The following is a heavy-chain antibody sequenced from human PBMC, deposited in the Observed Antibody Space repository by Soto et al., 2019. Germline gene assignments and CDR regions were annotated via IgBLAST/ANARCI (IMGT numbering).Heavy chain of an antibody. D-gene: IGHD3-10*01. J-gene: IGHJ6*03. CDR1: GGSFSGYY. Sequence: PSETLSLTCAVYGGSFSGYYWSWIRQPPGKGLEWIGEINHSGSTNYNPSLKSRVTISVDTSKNQFSLKLSSVTAADTAVYYCARVKAPYYYGSGSYYKRDQYYYYYYMDVWGKGTTVTVSS. CDR2: INHSGST. CDR3: ARVKAPYYYGSGSYYKRDQYYYYYYMDV. V-gene: IGHV4-34*01.